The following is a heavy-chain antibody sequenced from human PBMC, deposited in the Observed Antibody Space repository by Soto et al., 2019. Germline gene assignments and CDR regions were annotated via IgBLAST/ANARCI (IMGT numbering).Heavy chain of an antibody. CDR1: GYTFTNYD. CDR3: ARGYYYGSGRPTPGGMDV. CDR2: ISTYTGNT. D-gene: IGHD3-10*01. J-gene: IGHJ6*02. Sequence: ASVKVSCKGSGYTFTNYDINWVRQAPGQGLEWMGWISTYTGNTNYAQKLQGRVTMTTDTSTSTAYMELRSLRSDDTAVYYCARGYYYGSGRPTPGGMDVWGQGTMVTVSS. V-gene: IGHV1-18*01.